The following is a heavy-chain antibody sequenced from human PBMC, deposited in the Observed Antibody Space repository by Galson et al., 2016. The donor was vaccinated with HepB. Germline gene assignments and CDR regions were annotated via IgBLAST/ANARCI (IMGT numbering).Heavy chain of an antibody. J-gene: IGHJ4*02. CDR2: IYHTPTT. CDR3: TRGTLGTTATMAFDY. Sequence: GSLRLSCAASKFSFSNYGMNWVRQPPGKGFEWLGQIYHTPTTFHDASLTGRLTMSVDKAKNQFSLNLTSVTAADTAVYYCTRGTLGTTATMAFDYWGQGTLVSVSS. D-gene: IGHD1-26*01. CDR1: KFSFSNYG. V-gene: IGHV4-4*02.